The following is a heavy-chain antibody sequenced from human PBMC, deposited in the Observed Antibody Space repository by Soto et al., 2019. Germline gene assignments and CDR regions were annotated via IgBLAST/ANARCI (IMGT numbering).Heavy chain of an antibody. Sequence: QVQLQESGPGLVKPSQTLSLTCTVSGGSISSGGYYWSWIRQHPGKGLEWIGYIYYSGSTYYNPFLKSRVTISVDTSKNQFSLKLSSVTAADTAVYYCARVWLSSGYPNWFDPWGQGTLVTVSS. V-gene: IGHV4-31*03. CDR3: ARVWLSSGYPNWFDP. J-gene: IGHJ5*02. CDR2: IYYSGST. CDR1: GGSISSGGYY. D-gene: IGHD3-22*01.